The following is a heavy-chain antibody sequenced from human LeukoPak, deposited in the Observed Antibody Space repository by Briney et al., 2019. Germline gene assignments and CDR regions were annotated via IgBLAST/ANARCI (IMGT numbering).Heavy chain of an antibody. J-gene: IGHJ4*02. CDR2: IYYSGST. Sequence: PSETLSLTCTVSGGSISSYYWSWIRQPPGKGLEWIGYIYYSGSTNYNPSLKSRVTVSVDTSKNQFSLKLSSVTAADAAVYYCASLDYGDYVDYWGQGTLVTVSS. CDR1: GGSISSYY. D-gene: IGHD4-17*01. CDR3: ASLDYGDYVDY. V-gene: IGHV4-59*12.